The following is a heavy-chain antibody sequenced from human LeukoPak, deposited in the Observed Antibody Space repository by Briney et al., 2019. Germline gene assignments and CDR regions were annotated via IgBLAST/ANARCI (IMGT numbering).Heavy chain of an antibody. V-gene: IGHV3-21*03. CDR1: GFTFSSYS. CDR3: ARPDYDFWSGYPEYNWFDP. J-gene: IGHJ5*02. Sequence: PGGSLRLSCAASGFTFSSYSMNWIRQAPGKGLEWVSSISSSTSYIYYADSVKGRFTISRDNAKNSLYLQMNSLRAEDTAVYYCARPDYDFWSGYPEYNWFDPWGQGTLVTVSS. CDR2: ISSSTSYI. D-gene: IGHD3-3*01.